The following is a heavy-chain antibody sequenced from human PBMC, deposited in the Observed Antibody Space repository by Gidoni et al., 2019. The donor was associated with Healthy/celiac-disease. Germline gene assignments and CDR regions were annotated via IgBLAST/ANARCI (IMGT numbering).Heavy chain of an antibody. V-gene: IGHV3-30*18. J-gene: IGHJ4*02. CDR1: GFTFSSYG. Sequence: QVQLVESGGGVVQPGRSLRLSCAASGFTFSSYGMHWVRQAPGKGLEWVAVISYDGSNKYYADSVKGRFTISRDNSKNTLYLQMNSLRAEDTAVYYCAKDGEGYCSGGSCYGPDYWGQGTLVTVSS. D-gene: IGHD2-15*01. CDR3: AKDGEGYCSGGSCYGPDY. CDR2: ISYDGSNK.